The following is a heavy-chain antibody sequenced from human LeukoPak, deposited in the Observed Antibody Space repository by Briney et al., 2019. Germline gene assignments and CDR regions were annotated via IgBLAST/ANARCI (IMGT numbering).Heavy chain of an antibody. D-gene: IGHD2-21*02. CDR2: INPNSGGT. Sequence: ASVKVSCKASGYTFTGYYMHWVRQAPGQGLEWMGWINPNSGGTNYAQKFQGRVTMTRDTSISTAYMELSRLRSDDTAVYYCARGNDHIVVVTALDYWGQGTLVTVSS. J-gene: IGHJ4*02. CDR3: ARGNDHIVVVTALDY. CDR1: GYTFTGYY. V-gene: IGHV1-2*02.